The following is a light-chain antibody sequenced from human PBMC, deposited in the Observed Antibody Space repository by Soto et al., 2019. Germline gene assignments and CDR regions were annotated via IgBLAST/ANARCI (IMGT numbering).Light chain of an antibody. J-gene: IGKJ1*01. Sequence: IQMTQSPSSLSASVGDRVTITCRARQGISTSLAWYQQKPGRAPKLLIYDASSLENWVPSRFSGSGSGTDFTLTIGSLQPEDLATYYCHQFHTYPFAWTFGPGTKVDIK. V-gene: IGKV1-13*02. CDR1: QGISTS. CDR3: HQFHTYPFAWT. CDR2: DAS.